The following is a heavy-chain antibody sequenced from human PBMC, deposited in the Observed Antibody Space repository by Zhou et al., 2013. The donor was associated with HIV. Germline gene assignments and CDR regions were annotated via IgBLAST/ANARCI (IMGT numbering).Heavy chain of an antibody. CDR2: IIPIFGKA. Sequence: QVQMVQSGAEVKKPGSSVKVSCKASGGSFRNYDISWVRQGPGQGLEWMGGIIPIFGKANYAQKFQGRVTITTDESTTTAYMELSSLRSEDTALYYCARDAVVGAANWFDPWGQGTLVTVAS. J-gene: IGHJ5*02. D-gene: IGHD2-15*01. CDR3: ARDAVVGAANWFDP. CDR1: GGSFRNYD. V-gene: IGHV1-69*05.